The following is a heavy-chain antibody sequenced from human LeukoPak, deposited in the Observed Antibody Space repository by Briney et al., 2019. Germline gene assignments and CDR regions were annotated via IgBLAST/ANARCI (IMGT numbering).Heavy chain of an antibody. V-gene: IGHV3-11*04. D-gene: IGHD3-16*01. J-gene: IGHJ6*02. CDR2: ISSSGFTT. Sequence: GGSLRLACAASGFTVSRNYMSWVRQAPGKGLEWVSYISSSGFTTYYADSVKGRFTISRDNAKNSLCLQMNSLRAEDTAIYYCARRGGAHLMDVWGQGTTVTVSS. CDR3: ARRGGAHLMDV. CDR1: GFTVSRNY.